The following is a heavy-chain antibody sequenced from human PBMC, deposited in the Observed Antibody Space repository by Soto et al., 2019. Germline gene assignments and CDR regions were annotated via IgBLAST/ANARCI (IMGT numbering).Heavy chain of an antibody. CDR2: IKSKTDGGTT. J-gene: IGHJ4*01. V-gene: IGHV3-15*01. Sequence: GGSLRLSCAASGFTFSNAWMSWVRQAPGKGLEWVGRIKSKTDGGTTDYAAPVKGRFTISRDDSKNTLYLQMNSLKTEDTAVYYCTLAPYYYDSSGYQTYFDYWGHGTLFTVSS. D-gene: IGHD3-22*01. CDR3: TLAPYYYDSSGYQTYFDY. CDR1: GFTFSNAW.